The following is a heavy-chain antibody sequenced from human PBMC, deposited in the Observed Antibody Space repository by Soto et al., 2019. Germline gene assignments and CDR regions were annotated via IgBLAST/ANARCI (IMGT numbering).Heavy chain of an antibody. CDR2: ISAYNGNT. V-gene: IGHV1-18*04. CDR3: ARDVRSSWLQPFRWFDP. CDR1: GYTFTSYG. D-gene: IGHD6-13*01. J-gene: IGHJ5*02. Sequence: ASVKVSCKASGYTFTSYGISWVRQAPGQGLEWMGWISAYNGNTNYAQKLQGRVTMTTDTSTSTAYMELRSLRSDDTAVYYCARDVRSSWLQPFRWFDPWGQGTLVTVSS.